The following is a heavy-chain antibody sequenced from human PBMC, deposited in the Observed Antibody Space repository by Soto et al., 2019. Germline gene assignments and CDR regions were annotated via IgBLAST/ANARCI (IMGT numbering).Heavy chain of an antibody. CDR3: ARVLPRLYFEL. CDR2: IYPSGST. CDR1: GGSFSSGGYS. V-gene: IGHV4-30-2*01. Sequence: QLQLQESGSGLVKPSQTLSLTCAVSGGSFSSGGYSWTWIRQPPGKGLEWIGYIYPSGSTYYNASLKSRVTISADRPRNQLSLNLTSVTAAATAVYYCARVLPRLYFELWGRGTLVTVSS. J-gene: IGHJ2*01.